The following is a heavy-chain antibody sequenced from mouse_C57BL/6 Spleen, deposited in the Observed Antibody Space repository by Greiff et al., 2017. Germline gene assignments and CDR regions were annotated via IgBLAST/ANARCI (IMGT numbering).Heavy chain of an antibody. CDR1: GYTFTSYW. D-gene: IGHD1-1*01. V-gene: IGHV1-69*01. CDR3: ARGTLVRRGRAMDY. Sequence: VQLKQPGAELVMPGASVKLSCKASGYTFTSYWMHWVKQRPGQGLEWIGEIDPSDSYTNYNQKFKGKSTLTVDNSSSTAYMQLSSLTSEDSAVYYCARGTLVRRGRAMDYWGKGTSVTVSS. J-gene: IGHJ4*01. CDR2: IDPSDSYT.